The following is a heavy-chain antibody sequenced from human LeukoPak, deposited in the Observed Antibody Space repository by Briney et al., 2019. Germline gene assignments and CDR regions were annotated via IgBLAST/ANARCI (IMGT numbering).Heavy chain of an antibody. V-gene: IGHV3-33*01. Sequence: GRSLRLSCAASGFTFSSYGIHWVRQAPGKGLEWVAVIWFDASNDHFADSVKGRFTISRDNSKNTVYLQMNSLRAEDTAVYYCARKRPNYFDYWGQGTLVTVSS. CDR1: GFTFSSYG. CDR3: ARKRPNYFDY. J-gene: IGHJ4*02. CDR2: IWFDASND.